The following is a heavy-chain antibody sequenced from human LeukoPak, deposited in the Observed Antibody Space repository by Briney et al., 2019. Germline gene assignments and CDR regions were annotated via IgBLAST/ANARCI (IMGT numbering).Heavy chain of an antibody. CDR3: ARLWFGDDAFDI. CDR1: GGSISSYY. D-gene: IGHD3-10*01. V-gene: IGHV4-59*08. CDR2: IYYSGST. Sequence: SETPSLTCTVSGGSISSYYWSWIRQPPGKGLEWIGYIYYSGSTNYNPSLKSRVTISVDTSKNQFSLKLSSVTAADTAVYYCARLWFGDDAFDIWGQGTMVTVSS. J-gene: IGHJ3*02.